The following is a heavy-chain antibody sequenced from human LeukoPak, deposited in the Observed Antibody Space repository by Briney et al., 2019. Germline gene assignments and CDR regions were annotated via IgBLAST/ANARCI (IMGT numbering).Heavy chain of an antibody. V-gene: IGHV3-21*01. CDR2: ISSISTYI. CDR1: GFTFSGYS. J-gene: IGHJ4*02. D-gene: IGHD4-17*01. CDR3: ARQRYGDYSSDY. Sequence: GGSLRLSCAASGFTFSGYSMNWVRQARGKGLEWVSSISSISTYISYADSVKGRFTISRDTAKNSLYLQMNSLRAEDTAVYYCARQRYGDYSSDYWGQGTLVTVSS.